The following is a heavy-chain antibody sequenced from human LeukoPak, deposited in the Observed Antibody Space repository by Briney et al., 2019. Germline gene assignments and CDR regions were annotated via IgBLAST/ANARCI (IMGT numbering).Heavy chain of an antibody. J-gene: IGHJ4*02. Sequence: GASVKVSCKASGYTFSTCDINWVRQATGQGLEWIGWMNPNSGNTGFAHKFQGRVTMTRDTSINTAYMELSSLRSEDTAVYYCARVLGSISHRVQGTLVTVSS. V-gene: IGHV1-8*01. CDR3: ARVLGSISH. CDR2: MNPNSGNT. CDR1: GYTFSTCD. D-gene: IGHD1-1*01.